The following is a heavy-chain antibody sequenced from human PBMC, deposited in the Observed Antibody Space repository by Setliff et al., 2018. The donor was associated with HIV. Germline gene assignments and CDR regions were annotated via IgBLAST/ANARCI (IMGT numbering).Heavy chain of an antibody. CDR3: ARGTYYDFWTQYGGAAFDI. Sequence: PSETLSLTCTVTGSTSGIYYWTWIRQPAGKGLEWIGHTYKGGITSYSPSLKSRVTISSDASKKQFSLRLRSVTAADTAVYYCARGTYYDFWTQYGGAAFDIWGQGTKVTVSS. CDR1: GSTSGIYY. J-gene: IGHJ3*02. V-gene: IGHV4-4*07. CDR2: TYKGGIT. D-gene: IGHD3-3*01.